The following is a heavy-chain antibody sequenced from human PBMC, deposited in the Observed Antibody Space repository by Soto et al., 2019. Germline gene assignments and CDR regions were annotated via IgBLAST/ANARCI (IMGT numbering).Heavy chain of an antibody. Sequence: SETLSLTCAVYGGSFSGYYWSWIRQPPGKGLEWIGEINHSGSTNYNPSLESRVTISVDTSKNQFSLKLSSVTAADTAVYYCARLNSGYYYRAAFDIWGQGTMVT. J-gene: IGHJ3*02. V-gene: IGHV4-34*01. CDR2: INHSGST. CDR1: GGSFSGYY. D-gene: IGHD3-22*01. CDR3: ARLNSGYYYRAAFDI.